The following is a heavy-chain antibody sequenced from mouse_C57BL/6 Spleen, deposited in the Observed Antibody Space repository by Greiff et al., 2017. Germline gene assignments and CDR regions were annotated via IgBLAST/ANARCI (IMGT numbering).Heavy chain of an antibody. CDR3: DGPVYYGSSYGYFDV. CDR2: IYPNNGGN. D-gene: IGHD1-1*01. CDR1: GYTFTDYY. V-gene: IGHV1-34*01. J-gene: IGHJ1*03. Sequence: EVQLQQSGPELVKPGASVKMSCKASGYTFTDYYMHWVKQSHGKGLEWIGYIYPNNGGNGYNQKFTGQATLTVAKSSCTAYMALRSLTSENCAVYYGDGPVYYGSSYGYFDVWGTGTTVTVSS.